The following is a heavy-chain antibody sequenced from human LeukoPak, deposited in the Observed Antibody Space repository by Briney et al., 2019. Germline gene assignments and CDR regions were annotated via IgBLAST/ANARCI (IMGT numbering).Heavy chain of an antibody. J-gene: IGHJ4*02. CDR3: ARLDVDTAMVIDY. Sequence: GESLKISCKGSGYSFTSYWVSRVRQMPGKGLEWMGRIDPSDSYTNYSPSFQGHVTISADKSISTAYLQWSSLKASDTAMYYCARLDVDTAMVIDYWGQGTLVTVSS. D-gene: IGHD5-18*01. CDR1: GYSFTSYW. V-gene: IGHV5-10-1*01. CDR2: IDPSDSYT.